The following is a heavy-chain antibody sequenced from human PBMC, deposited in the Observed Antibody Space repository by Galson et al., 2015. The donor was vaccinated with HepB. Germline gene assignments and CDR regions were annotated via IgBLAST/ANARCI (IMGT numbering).Heavy chain of an antibody. J-gene: IGHJ6*02. CDR1: GYTFTSYY. D-gene: IGHD3-10*01. CDR2: INPSGGST. Sequence: SVKVSCKASGYTFTSYYMHWVRQAPGQGLEWMGIINPSGGSTSYAQKFQGRVTMTRGTSTSTVYMELSSLRSEDTAVYYCAIRRITMVRGVQNYYYYGMDVWGQGTTVTVSS. CDR3: AIRRITMVRGVQNYYYYGMDV. V-gene: IGHV1-46*03.